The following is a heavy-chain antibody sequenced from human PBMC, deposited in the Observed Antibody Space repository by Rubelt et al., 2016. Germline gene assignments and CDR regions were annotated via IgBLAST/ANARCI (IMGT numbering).Heavy chain of an antibody. CDR3: ARKGYGYGMDV. J-gene: IGHJ6*02. D-gene: IGHD3-16*01. V-gene: IGHV1-3*01. CDR2: INGGNGHT. CDR1: GYTFTSYA. Sequence: QVQLVQSGAEVKKPGASVKVSCKASGYTFTSYAMHWVRQAPGQRLEWMGWINGGNGHTKYSQKFQGRVTITRDTSASTAYMELSSLRSEDTAVYYCARKGYGYGMDVWGQGTTVTVSS.